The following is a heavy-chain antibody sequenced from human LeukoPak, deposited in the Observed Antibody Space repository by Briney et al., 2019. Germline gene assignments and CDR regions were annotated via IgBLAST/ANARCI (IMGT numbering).Heavy chain of an antibody. Sequence: RGSLSSSCAVSGFTLCILAIGWVRPAPESGVGWVSGTRGSGGTPYYALPFKGRFTISRGNSKNTLYLQMSSLRAEDTAVYYCAKHSGGECYSNFDYWGQGTLVTVSS. CDR2: TRGSGGTP. V-gene: IGHV3-23*01. CDR1: GFTLCILA. J-gene: IGHJ4*02. D-gene: IGHD2-21*01. CDR3: AKHSGGECYSNFDY.